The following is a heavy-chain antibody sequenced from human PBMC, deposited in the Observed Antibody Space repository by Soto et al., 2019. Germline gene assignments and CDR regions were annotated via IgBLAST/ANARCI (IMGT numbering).Heavy chain of an antibody. Sequence: PSETLSLTCTVSGGSISSGDYYWSRIHQPPGKGLEWIGYIYHIGSTYYNPSLKSRVTISVDTSKNQFSLKLSSVTAADTAVYYCAREGPYYYYGMDVWGQGTTVTVSS. CDR2: IYHIGST. V-gene: IGHV4-30-4*01. J-gene: IGHJ6*02. CDR3: AREGPYYYYGMDV. CDR1: GGSISSGDYY.